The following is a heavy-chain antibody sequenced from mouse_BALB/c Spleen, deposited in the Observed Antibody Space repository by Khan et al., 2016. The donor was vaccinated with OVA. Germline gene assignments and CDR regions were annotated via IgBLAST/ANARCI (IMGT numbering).Heavy chain of an antibody. CDR2: IYPNNDGP. CDR1: GYTFTSYV. J-gene: IGHJ3*01. CDR3: ARVGYYGKGFAY. D-gene: IGHD2-1*01. V-gene: IGHV1S136*01. Sequence: VQLQQSGPELVKPGASVKMSCKASGYTFTSYVMHWVKQKPGQGLEWIGYIYPNNDGPEYNEKFKGKSTLTSDKSSSTAYMELSSLTSEDSAVYLGARVGYYGKGFAYWGQGTLVTVSA.